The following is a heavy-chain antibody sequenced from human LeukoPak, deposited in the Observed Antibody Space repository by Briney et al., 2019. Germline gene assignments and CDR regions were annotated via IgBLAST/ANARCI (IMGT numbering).Heavy chain of an antibody. CDR3: ASGGRGTYYGSGSYVDF. CDR1: GFTFSSYA. J-gene: IGHJ4*02. CDR2: ISGSGGST. V-gene: IGHV3-23*01. D-gene: IGHD3-10*01. Sequence: PGGSLRLSCAASGFTFSSYAMSWVRQAPGKGLEWVSAISGSGGSTYYADSVKGRFTISRDNAKNSLYLQMNSLRAEDTAVYYCASGGRGTYYGSGSYVDFWGQGTLVTVSS.